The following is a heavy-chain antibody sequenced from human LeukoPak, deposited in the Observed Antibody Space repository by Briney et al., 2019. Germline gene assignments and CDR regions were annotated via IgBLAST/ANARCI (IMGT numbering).Heavy chain of an antibody. CDR3: ARTMNEQLVNYFDY. V-gene: IGHV5-51*01. D-gene: IGHD6-13*01. CDR1: GYSFTGYW. Sequence: PGESLKISCKGSGYSFTGYWIGWVRQMPGKGLEWMGIIYPDDSDTRYSPSFQGQVTISADKSINTAYLQWSGLKASDTAMYYCARTMNEQLVNYFDYWGQGTLVTVSS. J-gene: IGHJ4*02. CDR2: IYPDDSDT.